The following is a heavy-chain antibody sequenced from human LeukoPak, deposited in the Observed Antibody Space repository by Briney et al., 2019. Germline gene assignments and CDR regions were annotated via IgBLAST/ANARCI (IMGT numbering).Heavy chain of an antibody. Sequence: QPGGSLRLSCAAPGFTFRSYAMSWVRQAPGKGLEWVSAISGSGGSTYYADSVKGRFTISRDNSKNTLYLQMNSLRAEDTAVYYCAKTIVVVILPNDAFDIWGQGTMVTVSS. CDR3: AKTIVVVILPNDAFDI. J-gene: IGHJ3*02. V-gene: IGHV3-23*01. D-gene: IGHD3-22*01. CDR2: ISGSGGST. CDR1: GFTFRSYA.